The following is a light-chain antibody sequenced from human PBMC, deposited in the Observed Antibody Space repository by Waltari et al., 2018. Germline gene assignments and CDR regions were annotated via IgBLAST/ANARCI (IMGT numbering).Light chain of an antibody. CDR2: GNS. CDR3: QSYDSSLSWV. CDR1: SSNIGAGYD. Sequence: QSVLTQPPSVSGAPGQRVTISCTGSSSNIGAGYDVHWYQQLPGTAPKLASYGNSKRPSGVPDRFAGSSSGTAASLAITGRQAEDEADYYCQSYDSSLSWVFGGGTKLTVL. J-gene: IGLJ2*01. V-gene: IGLV1-40*01.